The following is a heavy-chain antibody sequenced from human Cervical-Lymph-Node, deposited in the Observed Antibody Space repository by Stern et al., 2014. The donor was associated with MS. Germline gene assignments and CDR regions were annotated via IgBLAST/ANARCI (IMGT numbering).Heavy chain of an antibody. CDR3: ARDGRFDYYYGMDV. J-gene: IGHJ6*02. Sequence: VHLVESGGGVVQPGRSLRLSCAASEFIFSNYGMHWVRQAPGKGLEWVAVTWFDGSNENYADSVKGRFTISRDNSKNTLYLEMNSLRAEDTAVYYCARDGRFDYYYGMDVWGQGTTVTVSS. CDR1: EFIFSNYG. V-gene: IGHV3-33*01. D-gene: IGHD1-26*01. CDR2: TWFDGSNE.